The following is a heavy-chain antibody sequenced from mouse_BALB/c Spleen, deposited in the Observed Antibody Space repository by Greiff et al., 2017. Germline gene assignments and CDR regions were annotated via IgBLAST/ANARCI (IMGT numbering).Heavy chain of an antibody. D-gene: IGHD1-1*01. CDR2: IWAGGST. Sequence: VQLQQSGPGLVAPSQSLSITCTVSGFSLTSYGVHWVRQPPGKGLEWLGVIWAGGSTNYNSALMSRLSISKDNSKSQVFLKMNSLQTDDTAMYYCARDPYYYGSSAMDYWGQGTSVTVSS. J-gene: IGHJ4*01. V-gene: IGHV2-9*02. CDR1: GFSLTSYG. CDR3: ARDPYYYGSSAMDY.